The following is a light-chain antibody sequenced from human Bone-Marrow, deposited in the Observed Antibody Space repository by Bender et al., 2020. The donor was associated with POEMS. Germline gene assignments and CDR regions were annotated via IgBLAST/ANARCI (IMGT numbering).Light chain of an antibody. CDR1: SSDVGGYKY. CDR3: CSYTTNIAPYV. J-gene: IGLJ1*01. V-gene: IGLV2-14*03. Sequence: QSALTQPASVSGSPGQSITISCTGTSSDVGGYKYVSWYQHHPGKAPKLIMYDVNNRPSGVSSRFSGSKSGNTASLTISVLQAEDEADYYCCSYTTNIAPYVFGTGTKVTVL. CDR2: DVN.